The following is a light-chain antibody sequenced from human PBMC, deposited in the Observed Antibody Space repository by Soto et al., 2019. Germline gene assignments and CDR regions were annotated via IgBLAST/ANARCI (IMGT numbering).Light chain of an antibody. CDR2: GAF. V-gene: IGKV3-11*01. CDR3: QQRNIWPPVT. Sequence: EIVLTQSPATLSFYQGERATLSCRASQSVSSYLAWYQQKPGQAPRLVIYGAFNRATGIPARFSGSGSGTDFTLTISSLEPEDFAVYYCQQRNIWPPVTFGQGTRLENK. J-gene: IGKJ5*01. CDR1: QSVSSY.